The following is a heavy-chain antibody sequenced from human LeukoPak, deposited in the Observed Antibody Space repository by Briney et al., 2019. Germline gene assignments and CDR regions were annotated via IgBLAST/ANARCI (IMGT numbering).Heavy chain of an antibody. D-gene: IGHD3-16*01. J-gene: IGHJ4*02. V-gene: IGHV4-61*02. CDR2: MTSSGST. CDR1: GGSNSISTASISGANYY. CDR3: ARVTPYAWFDY. Sequence: SETLSLTCTVSGGSNSISTASISGANYYWTWLRQPAGKGLEWIGRMTSSGSTIYNASLRIRVTMSIDTSRNQFSLRLNSVTAADTAVYFCARVTPYAWFDYWGQGTLVTVSS.